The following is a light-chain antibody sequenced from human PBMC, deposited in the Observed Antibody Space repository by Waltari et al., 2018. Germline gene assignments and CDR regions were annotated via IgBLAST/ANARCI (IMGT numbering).Light chain of an antibody. Sequence: DIVMTQSPDSLAGSLGERATINCRSRQSLLFGFNNNNYLAWYQQRPGQPPKLLIYWASTRASGVPDRFSGSGSGTDFTLTITSLQAENVAIYSCHQYYTTPHTFGQGTKVEI. V-gene: IGKV4-1*01. CDR1: QSLLFGFNNNNY. CDR3: HQYYTTPHT. J-gene: IGKJ2*01. CDR2: WAS.